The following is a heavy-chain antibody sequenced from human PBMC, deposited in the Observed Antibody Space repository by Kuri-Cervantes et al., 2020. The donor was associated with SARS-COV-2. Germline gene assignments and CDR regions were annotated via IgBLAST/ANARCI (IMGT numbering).Heavy chain of an antibody. CDR3: ARGVVTATLDY. D-gene: IGHD2-21*02. CDR1: GFTFSSYA. CDR2: ISYDGSNK. J-gene: IGHJ4*02. Sequence: LSLTGAASGFTFSSYAMHWVRQAPGKGLEWVAVISYDGSNKYYADSVKGRFTISRDNSKNTLYLQMHSLRAADTAVYYCARGVVTATLDYWGQGTRVTVSS. V-gene: IGHV3-30-3*01.